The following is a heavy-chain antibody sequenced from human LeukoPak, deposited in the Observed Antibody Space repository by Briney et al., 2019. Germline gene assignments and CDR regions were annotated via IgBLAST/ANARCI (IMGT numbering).Heavy chain of an antibody. V-gene: IGHV5-10-1*01. CDR3: ARRHSSTWYSDY. J-gene: IGHJ4*02. Sequence: GESLKISCKGSGYNFTNYWISWVRQMPGKGREWMGRIDPSDWYTNYSPSFQGHVSSCAGKSVSNADLQWSVRKAADTSMAYCARRHSSTWYSDYWGQGTLLTVSS. CDR1: GYNFTNYW. D-gene: IGHD6-13*01. CDR2: IDPSDWYT.